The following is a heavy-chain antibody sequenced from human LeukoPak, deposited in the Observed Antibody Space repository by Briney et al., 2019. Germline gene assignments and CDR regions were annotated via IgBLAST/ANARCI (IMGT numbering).Heavy chain of an antibody. J-gene: IGHJ5*02. V-gene: IGHV4-59*01. Sequence: PSETLSLTCTVSGGSIRSYYWSWIRQPPGKGLEWIGYIYYSGSTNYNPSLKSRVTISVDMSKNQFSLNLNSVTAADTAVYYCARDRGDSWRYSSRLDWFDPWGQGTLVTVSS. CDR1: GGSIRSYY. CDR3: ARDRGDSWRYSSRLDWFDP. CDR2: IYYSGST. D-gene: IGHD1-26*01.